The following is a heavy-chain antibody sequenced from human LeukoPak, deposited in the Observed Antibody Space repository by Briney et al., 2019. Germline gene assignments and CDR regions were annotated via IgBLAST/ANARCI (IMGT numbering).Heavy chain of an antibody. CDR2: IWFDGSNK. D-gene: IGHD6-13*01. Sequence: PGGSLRLSCAASGFTLSSYGMHWVRQAPGKGLEWVAVIWFDGSNKYYADSVKGRFTISRDNSKNTLYLQMNGLRAEDTAVYYCATAIAAAGNFDYWGQGTLVTVSS. V-gene: IGHV3-33*01. J-gene: IGHJ4*02. CDR1: GFTLSSYG. CDR3: ATAIAAAGNFDY.